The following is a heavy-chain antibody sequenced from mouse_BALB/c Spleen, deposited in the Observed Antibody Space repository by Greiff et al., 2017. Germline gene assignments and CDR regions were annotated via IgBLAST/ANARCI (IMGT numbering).Heavy chain of an antibody. V-gene: IGHV1S22*01. CDR3: TREFPPITTAGAY. CDR1: GYTFTSYW. Sequence: LKQPGSELVRPGASVKLSCKASGYTFTSYWMHWVKQRPGQGLEWIGNIYPGSGSTNYDEKFKSKATLTVDTSSSTAYMQLSSLTSEDSAVYYCTREFPPITTAGAYWGQGTLVTVSA. D-gene: IGHD1-2*01. J-gene: IGHJ3*01. CDR2: IYPGSGST.